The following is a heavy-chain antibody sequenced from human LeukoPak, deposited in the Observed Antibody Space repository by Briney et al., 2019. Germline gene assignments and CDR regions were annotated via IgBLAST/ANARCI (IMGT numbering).Heavy chain of an antibody. D-gene: IGHD3-10*01. CDR1: GYTLTELS. V-gene: IGHV1-24*01. Sequence: GASLKVSCKVSGYTLTELSMHWVRQAPGKGLEWMGGFDPEDGETIYAQKFQGRVTMTEDTSTDTAYMELSSLRSEDTAVYYCATAYYASGGYYYYGMDVWGQGTTVTVSS. J-gene: IGHJ6*02. CDR3: ATAYYASGGYYYYGMDV. CDR2: FDPEDGET.